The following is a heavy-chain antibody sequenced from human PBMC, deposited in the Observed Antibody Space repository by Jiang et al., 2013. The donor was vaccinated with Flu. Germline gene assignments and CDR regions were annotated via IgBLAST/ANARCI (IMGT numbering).Heavy chain of an antibody. D-gene: IGHD3-22*01. V-gene: IGHV4-61*02. Sequence: SGGSISSGSYLLELDPAARREGTGVDWAYLYQWSTNYNPSLKSRVTISVDTSKNQFSLKLSSVTAADTAVYYCAREVIGTYYYDSSGYYSPVLYFDYWGQGTLVTVSS. CDR2: LYQWST. CDR3: AREVIGTYYYDSSGYYSPVLYFDY. CDR1: GGSISSGSYL. J-gene: IGHJ4*02.